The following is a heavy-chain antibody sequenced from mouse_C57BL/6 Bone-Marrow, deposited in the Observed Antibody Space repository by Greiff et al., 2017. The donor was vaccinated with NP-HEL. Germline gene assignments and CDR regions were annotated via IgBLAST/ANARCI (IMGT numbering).Heavy chain of an antibody. V-gene: IGHV1-42*01. CDR3: ARGGGGSDFDY. D-gene: IGHD1-1*01. J-gene: IGHJ2*01. CDR1: GYSFTGYY. CDR2: INPSTGGT. Sequence: VQLQQSGPELVKPGASVKISCKASGYSFTGYYMNWVKQSPEKSLEWIGEINPSTGGTTYNQKFKAKATLTVDKSSSTAYMQLKSLTSEDSAVYYCARGGGGSDFDYWGQGTTLTVSS.